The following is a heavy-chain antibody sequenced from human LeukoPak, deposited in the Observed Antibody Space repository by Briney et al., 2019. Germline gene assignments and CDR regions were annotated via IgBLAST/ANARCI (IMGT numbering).Heavy chain of an antibody. J-gene: IGHJ4*02. D-gene: IGHD2-15*01. CDR1: GFTFSSYA. CDR2: ISGSGGRT. Sequence: GGSLRLSCAASGFTFSSYAMSWVRQAPGKGLEWVSAISGSGGRTYCADSVKGRFTISRDNSKDTLFLQMDSLRAEDTAVYYCAKIRSEVVVAATNYWSQGTLVSVSS. V-gene: IGHV3-23*01. CDR3: AKIRSEVVVAATNY.